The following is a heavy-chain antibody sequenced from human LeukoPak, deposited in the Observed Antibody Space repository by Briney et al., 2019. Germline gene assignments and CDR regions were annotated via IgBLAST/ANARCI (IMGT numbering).Heavy chain of an antibody. J-gene: IGHJ4*02. CDR2: INHSGST. V-gene: IGHV4-34*01. CDR3: ARQNLRRYSYGYVY. CDR1: GGSFSGYY. Sequence: SETLSLTCAVYGGSFSGYYWSWIRQPPGKGLEWIGEINHSGSTNYNPSLKSRVTISVDTSKNQFSLKLSSVTAADTAVYYCARQNLRRYSYGYVYWGQGTLVTVSS. D-gene: IGHD5-18*01.